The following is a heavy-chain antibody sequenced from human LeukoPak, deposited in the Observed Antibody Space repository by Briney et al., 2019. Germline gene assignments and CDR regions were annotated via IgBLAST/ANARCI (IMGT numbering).Heavy chain of an antibody. D-gene: IGHD3-10*01. CDR2: INPNSGGT. CDR3: ASSVGYYYSYMDV. CDR1: GSTFTGYY. V-gene: IGHV1-2*02. J-gene: IGHJ6*03. Sequence: ASVKVSCKASGSTFTGYYLHWVRQAPGQGLEWMGWINPNSGGTNYAQKVQGRVSITRDTSINTAYMELSRLRSDDSAVFYCASSVGYYYSYMDVWGKGTTVTVSS.